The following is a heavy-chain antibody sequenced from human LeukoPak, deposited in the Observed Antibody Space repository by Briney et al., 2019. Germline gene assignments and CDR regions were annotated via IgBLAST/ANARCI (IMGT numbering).Heavy chain of an antibody. CDR1: GFTFTTYW. V-gene: IGHV3-7*03. CDR2: IKQDGSEK. CDR3: ARGRVPAGAPFYFDY. Sequence: PGGSLRLSCAASGFTFTTYWMSWVRQAPGRGLEWVANIKQDGSEKYYVDSVKGRFTISRDNAKNSLFLQMNSLRAEDTAVYYCARGRVPAGAPFYFDYWGQGTLVTVSS. J-gene: IGHJ4*02. D-gene: IGHD2-2*01.